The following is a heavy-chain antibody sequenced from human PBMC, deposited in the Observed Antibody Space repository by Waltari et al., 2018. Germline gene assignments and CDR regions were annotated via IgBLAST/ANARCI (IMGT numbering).Heavy chain of an antibody. Sequence: QVQLQQWGAGLLKPSETLSLTCAVYGGSFSGYYWRWIRQPPGKGLEWIGEINHSGSTNYNPSLKSRVTISVDTSKNQFSLKLSSVTAADPAVYYCAREGSGWWQYYFDYWGQGTLVTVSS. J-gene: IGHJ4*02. D-gene: IGHD6-19*01. CDR1: GGSFSGYY. V-gene: IGHV4-34*01. CDR3: AREGSGWWQYYFDY. CDR2: INHSGST.